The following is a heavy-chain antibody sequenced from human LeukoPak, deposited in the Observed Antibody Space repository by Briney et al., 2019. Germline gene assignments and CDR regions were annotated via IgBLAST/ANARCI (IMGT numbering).Heavy chain of an antibody. Sequence: ASMKVSCKASGYTFTSYDINWVRQATGQGLEWMGWMNPNSGNTGYAQKFQGRVTMTRNTSISTAYMELSSLRSEDTAVYYCARGGTGRRGMDVWGQGTTVTVSS. CDR2: MNPNSGNT. J-gene: IGHJ6*02. D-gene: IGHD1-1*01. CDR1: GYTFTSYD. CDR3: ARGGTGRRGMDV. V-gene: IGHV1-8*01.